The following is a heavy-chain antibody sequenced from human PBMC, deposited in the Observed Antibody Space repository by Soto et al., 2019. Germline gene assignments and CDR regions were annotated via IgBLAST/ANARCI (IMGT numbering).Heavy chain of an antibody. CDR1: GGSISSYY. J-gene: IGHJ5*02. Sequence: SETLSLTCTVSGGSISSYYWSWIRQPPGKGLEWIGYIYYSGSTNYNPSLKSRVTISVDTSKNQFSLKLSSVTAADTAVYYCASSLAPLDYSNYESNWFDPWGQGTLVTVSS. D-gene: IGHD4-4*01. CDR3: ASSLAPLDYSNYESNWFDP. V-gene: IGHV4-59*01. CDR2: IYYSGST.